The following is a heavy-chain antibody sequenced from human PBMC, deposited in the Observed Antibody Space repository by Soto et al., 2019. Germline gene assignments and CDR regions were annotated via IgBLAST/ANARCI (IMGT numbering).Heavy chain of an antibody. CDR3: AKGVPGIAVAGTGYFQH. CDR2: ISGSGDST. Sequence: PGGSLRLSSAASGFTFSSYAMSWVRQAPWKGLEWVSGISGSGDSTYYADSVKGRFTISRDNSKNTLYLQMNSLRAEDTAVYYCAKGVPGIAVAGTGYFQHWGQGTLVTVSS. D-gene: IGHD6-19*01. V-gene: IGHV3-23*01. CDR1: GFTFSSYA. J-gene: IGHJ1*01.